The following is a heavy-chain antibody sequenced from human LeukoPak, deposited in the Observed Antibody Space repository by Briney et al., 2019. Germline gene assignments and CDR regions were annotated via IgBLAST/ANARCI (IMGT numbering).Heavy chain of an antibody. V-gene: IGHV1-46*01. D-gene: IGHD1-26*01. CDR1: GYTFISYY. CDR2: IKPSGGSA. Sequence: GASVKVSCKASGYTFISYYMHWVRQAPGHGLEWMGIIKPSGGSASYAQKFQGRVTMTRDTSTSTVYMELSSLRSEDTAVYYCAREGGSGSYSYHFDFWGQGAPLTVSS. J-gene: IGHJ4*02. CDR3: AREGGSGSYSYHFDF.